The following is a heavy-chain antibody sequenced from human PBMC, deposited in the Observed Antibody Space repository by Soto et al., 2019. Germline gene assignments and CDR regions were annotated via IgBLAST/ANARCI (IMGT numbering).Heavy chain of an antibody. Sequence: SETLSLTCKVSGASMSNFYWSWIRQSPEKGLEWIGYIYKDDNTQYNPSLKGRLSMSMDTSKNQYSLNVSSVTAADTAIYYCARDSGSYSRRVAHYFHGLDAWGQGTPVTVSS. CDR2: IYKDDNT. D-gene: IGHD1-26*01. V-gene: IGHV4-59*01. CDR1: GASMSNFY. J-gene: IGHJ6*02. CDR3: ARDSGSYSRRVAHYFHGLDA.